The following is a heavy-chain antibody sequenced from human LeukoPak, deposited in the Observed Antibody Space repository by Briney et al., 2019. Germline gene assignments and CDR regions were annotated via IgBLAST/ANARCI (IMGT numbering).Heavy chain of an antibody. J-gene: IGHJ5*01. CDR1: GGSISSSSYY. V-gene: IGHV4-39*07. Sequence: SETLSLTCTVSGGSISSSSYYWGWIRQPPGKGLEWIGEIKHSGGTNYDPSLKSRVVMSADTSKNQFSVKLTSVTAADTAMYWCVRVRMQRFGEVFTVPTVIDSWGQGTLVIVSS. D-gene: IGHD3-10*01. CDR2: IKHSGGT. CDR3: VRVRMQRFGEVFTVPTVIDS.